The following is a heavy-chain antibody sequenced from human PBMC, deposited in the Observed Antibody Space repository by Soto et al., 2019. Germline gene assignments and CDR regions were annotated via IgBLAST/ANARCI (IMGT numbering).Heavy chain of an antibody. CDR3: ARGAAAGADYGMGV. V-gene: IGHV4-4*07. D-gene: IGHD6-13*01. CDR2: IYPSGGT. CDR1: VASMSSYY. J-gene: IGHJ6*02. Sequence: SETLSLTCTFSVASMSSYYWNCIRHPAGKWLEWIGRIYPSGGTNYSPSLQSRVTMSVDTSKKQFSLKLVSVTAADTAVYYCARGAAAGADYGMGVWGQGTTVSVSS.